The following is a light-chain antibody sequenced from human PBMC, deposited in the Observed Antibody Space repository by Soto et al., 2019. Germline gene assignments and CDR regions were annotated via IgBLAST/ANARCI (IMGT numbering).Light chain of an antibody. Sequence: QSVLTQPPSVSGAPGQRVTISCTGSSSNIGAGYDVHWYQQLPGTAPKLLIYGNSNRTSGVPDRFSGSKSGTPASLAITGLLDEDEADYYYQSYYFTLSGTCVFGTGTKLTVL. V-gene: IGLV1-40*01. CDR1: SSNIGAGYD. CDR3: QSYYFTLSGTCV. J-gene: IGLJ1*01. CDR2: GNS.